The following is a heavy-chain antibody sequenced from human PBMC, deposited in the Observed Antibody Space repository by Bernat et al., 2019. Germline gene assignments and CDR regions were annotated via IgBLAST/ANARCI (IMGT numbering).Heavy chain of an antibody. CDR3: ASLPDNRGVAGTASDY. CDR2: INPNSGGT. Sequence: QVQLVQSGAEVKKPGASVKVSCKASGYTFTGYYMHWVRQAPGQGLEWMGRINPNSGGTNYAQKFKGRVNMNRDTSISTAYEELGKVRSDGKGVYSCASLPDNRGVAGTASDYWGRGTLVTVSS. J-gene: IGHJ4*02. V-gene: IGHV1-2*05. CDR1: GYTFTGYY. D-gene: IGHD6-19*01.